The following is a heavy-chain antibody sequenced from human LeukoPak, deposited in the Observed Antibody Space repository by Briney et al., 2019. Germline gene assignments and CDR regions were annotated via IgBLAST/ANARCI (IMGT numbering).Heavy chain of an antibody. CDR2: MSSSSTYT. V-gene: IGHV3-48*03. CDR1: GFTFSSYE. Sequence: PGGSLRLPCAASGFTFSSYEMNWVRQAPGKGLEWVSYMSSSSTYTNYADSVKGRFTISRDNAKNSLYLQINSLRAEDTAVYYCARGRASTGTGDWFDPWGQGTLVTVSS. CDR3: ARGRASTGTGDWFDP. D-gene: IGHD6-13*01. J-gene: IGHJ5*02.